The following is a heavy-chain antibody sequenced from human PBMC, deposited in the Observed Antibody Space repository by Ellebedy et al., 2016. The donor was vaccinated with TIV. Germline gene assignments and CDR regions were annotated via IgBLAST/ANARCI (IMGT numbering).Heavy chain of an antibody. D-gene: IGHD6-19*01. Sequence: PGGSLRLSCVASGFTFRSYAMNWVRQAPGKGLAWVATVGGNFQNTYYGDSVKGRFTISRDNSKNTVYLQMNSLGDDDTAVYYCAKAGNGWYEFDFWGQGTRVSVSS. CDR1: GFTFRSYA. J-gene: IGHJ4*02. CDR2: VGGNFQNT. V-gene: IGHV3-23*01. CDR3: AKAGNGWYEFDF.